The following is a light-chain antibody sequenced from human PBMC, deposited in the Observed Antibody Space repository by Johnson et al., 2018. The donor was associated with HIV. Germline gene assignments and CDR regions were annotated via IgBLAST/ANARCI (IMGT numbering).Light chain of an antibody. CDR3: GTWDSSLGAWV. CDR2: ENK. Sequence: QSVLTQPPSVSAAPGQMVSISCSGSSANIGKNYVSWYQQFPGTAPKLLIHENKKRPSGIPDRFSGSKSGTSATLDITGLQTGDEADYYCGTWDSSLGAWVFGDGTQVTVL. V-gene: IGLV1-51*02. J-gene: IGLJ1*01. CDR1: SANIGKNY.